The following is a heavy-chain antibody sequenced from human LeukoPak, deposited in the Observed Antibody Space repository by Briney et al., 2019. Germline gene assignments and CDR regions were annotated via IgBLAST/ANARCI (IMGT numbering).Heavy chain of an antibody. D-gene: IGHD3-9*01. CDR3: ARVTRGYDILTGYYYYYGMDV. J-gene: IGHJ6*02. V-gene: IGHV1-8*01. CDR2: MNPNSGNT. Sequence: ASVKVSCKASGYTFTSYDINWVRQATGQGLEWMGWMNPNSGNTGYAQKFQGRVTMTRNTSISTAYMELSSLRSEDTAVYYCARVTRGYDILTGYYYYYGMDVWGQGTTVSVSS. CDR1: GYTFTSYD.